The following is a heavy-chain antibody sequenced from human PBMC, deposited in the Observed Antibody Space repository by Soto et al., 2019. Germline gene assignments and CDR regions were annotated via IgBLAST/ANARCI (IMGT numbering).Heavy chain of an antibody. D-gene: IGHD3-3*01. CDR1: GYSFTSYW. CDR2: IYPGDSDI. CDR3: ARALYYDFWSGGNMDV. V-gene: IGHV5-51*01. J-gene: IGHJ6*03. Sequence: PGESLKISCKGSGYSFTSYWIGWVRQMPGKGLEWMGIIYPGDSDIRYSPSFQGQVTISADKSISTAYLQWSSLKASDTAMYYCARALYYDFWSGGNMDVWGKGTTVTVSS.